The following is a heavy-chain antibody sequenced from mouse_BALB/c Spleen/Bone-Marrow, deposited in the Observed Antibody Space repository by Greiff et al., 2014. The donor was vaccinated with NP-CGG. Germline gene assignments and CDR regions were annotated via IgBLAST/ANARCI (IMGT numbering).Heavy chain of an antibody. Sequence: VKVVESGPGLVAPSQSLSITCTVSGFSLTSYGVHWVRQPPGKGLEWLGVIWAGGSTNYNSALMSRLSISKDNSKSQVFLKMKSLQTDDTAMYYCARVYLWYFDVWGAETTVTVSS. CDR2: IWAGGST. V-gene: IGHV2-9*02. D-gene: IGHD2-3*01. CDR3: ARVYLWYFDV. CDR1: GFSLTSYG. J-gene: IGHJ1*01.